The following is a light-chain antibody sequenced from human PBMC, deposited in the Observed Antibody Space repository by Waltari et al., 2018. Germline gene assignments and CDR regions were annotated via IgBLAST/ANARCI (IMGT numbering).Light chain of an antibody. CDR3: QQYKNWPPLT. J-gene: IGKJ4*01. CDR1: QIVSTN. CDR2: DAS. V-gene: IGKV3-15*01. Sequence: EIVMTQSPATLSVSPGERATTSCRASQIVSTNLAWYQHKPGQAPRLLIYDASTRATGIPPRFSGSGSGTEFTLTISSLQPEDFAVYYCQQYKNWPPLTFGGGTKVDIK.